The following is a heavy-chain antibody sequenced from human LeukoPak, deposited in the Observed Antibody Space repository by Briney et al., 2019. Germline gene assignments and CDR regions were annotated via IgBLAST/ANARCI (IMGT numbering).Heavy chain of an antibody. Sequence: SETLSLTCTVSGGSVSSGSYYWSWIRQPPGKGLEWIGYIYYSGSTNYNPSLKSRVTISVDTSKNQFSLKLSSVTAADTAVYYCARGLGLATNWGQGTLVTVSS. CDR3: ARGLGLATN. D-gene: IGHD3-16*01. J-gene: IGHJ4*02. CDR2: IYYSGST. CDR1: GGSVSSGSYY. V-gene: IGHV4-61*01.